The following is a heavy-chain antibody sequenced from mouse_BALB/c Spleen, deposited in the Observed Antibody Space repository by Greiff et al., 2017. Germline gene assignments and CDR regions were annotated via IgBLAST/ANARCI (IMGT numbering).Heavy chain of an antibody. V-gene: IGHV14-3*02. CDR1: GFNIKDTY. CDR2: IDPANGNT. D-gene: IGHD1-1*01. J-gene: IGHJ4*01. CDR3: ARGFDYGSSYCYAMDY. Sequence: EVQLQQSGAELVKPGASVKLSCTASGFNIKDTYMHWVKQRPEQGLEWIGRIDPANGNTKYDPKFQGKATITADTSSNTAYLQLSSLTSEDTAVYYCARGFDYGSSYCYAMDYWGQGTSVTVSS.